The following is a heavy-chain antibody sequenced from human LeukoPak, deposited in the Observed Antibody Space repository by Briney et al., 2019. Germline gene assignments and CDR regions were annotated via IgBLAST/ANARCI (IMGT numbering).Heavy chain of an antibody. CDR2: INGDGSST. CDR1: GFTFSSYW. V-gene: IGHV3-74*01. D-gene: IGHD6-13*01. J-gene: IGHJ4*02. CDR3: ARGNIAAAGIHY. Sequence: GGSLRLSCAASGFTFSSYWMHWVRQAPGKGLVWVSRINGDGSSTTYVDSAMGRFTISRDNAKNTLYLQMNSVRAEGTAVYYCARGNIAAAGIHYWGQGTLVIVSS.